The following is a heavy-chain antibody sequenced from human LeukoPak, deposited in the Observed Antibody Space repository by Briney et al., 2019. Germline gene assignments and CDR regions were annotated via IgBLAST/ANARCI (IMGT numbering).Heavy chain of an antibody. V-gene: IGHV4-59*01. Sequence: SSETLSLTCTVSGGSISSYYWTWIRQPPGKGLEWIGYIYYSGSTNYNPSLKSRVTISVVTSKNHFSLNLKLSSVTAADTAVYYCARIAYSGYDFRGGADYWGQGTLVTVSS. CDR3: ARIAYSGYDFRGGADY. CDR1: GGSISSYY. CDR2: IYYSGST. J-gene: IGHJ4*02. D-gene: IGHD5-12*01.